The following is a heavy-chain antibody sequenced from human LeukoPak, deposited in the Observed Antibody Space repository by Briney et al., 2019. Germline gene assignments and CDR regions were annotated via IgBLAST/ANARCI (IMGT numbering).Heavy chain of an antibody. CDR3: ARLAGELHYYYAMDV. Sequence: GESLKISCKGSGYSFTSYWIGWVRQMPGKGLEWMGIIYPGDSDTRYSPSFQGQVTISADKSISTAYLQWSSLKASDTAMYYCARLAGELHYYYAMDVWGKGPPVNVSS. CDR2: IYPGDSDT. J-gene: IGHJ6*04. V-gene: IGHV5-51*01. CDR1: GYSFTSYW. D-gene: IGHD3-10*01.